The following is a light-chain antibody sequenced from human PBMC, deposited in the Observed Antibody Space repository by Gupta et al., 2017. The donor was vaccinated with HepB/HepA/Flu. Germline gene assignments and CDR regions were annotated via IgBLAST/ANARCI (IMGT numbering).Light chain of an antibody. CDR2: GKN. CDR1: SLRSYY. CDR3: NSRDSSGNHVV. J-gene: IGLJ2*01. Sequence: SELTQDPAVSVALGQTVRITCQGDSLRSYYASWYQQKPGQAPVLVIYGKNNRPSGIPDRFSGSSSGNTAALTITGAQAEDEADYYCNSRDSSGNHVVFGGGTKLTVL. V-gene: IGLV3-19*01.